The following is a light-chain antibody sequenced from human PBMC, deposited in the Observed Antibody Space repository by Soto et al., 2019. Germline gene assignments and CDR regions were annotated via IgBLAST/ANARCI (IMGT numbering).Light chain of an antibody. CDR1: YSDVGGYDH. CDR3: ISYTDRQSYL. V-gene: IGLV2-11*01. Sequence: QSVLTQPRSVSGSPGQSVTISCTGTYSDVGGYDHVAWYQQFPGKSPKLIIYAVSDRPSGVSDRFSGSKSGISASLTISGLQTEDEADYYCISYTDRQSYLFGNGIKVIV. J-gene: IGLJ1*01. CDR2: AVS.